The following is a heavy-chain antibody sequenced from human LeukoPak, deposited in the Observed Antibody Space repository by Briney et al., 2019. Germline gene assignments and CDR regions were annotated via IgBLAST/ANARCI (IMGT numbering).Heavy chain of an antibody. V-gene: IGHV4-39*01. CDR2: IYYSGST. D-gene: IGHD3-22*01. CDR3: ARNEAMIVVENWFDP. J-gene: IGHJ5*02. CDR1: GGSLSSSTYY. Sequence: MTSETLSLTCTVSGGSLSSSTYYWGWIRQPPGKGLEWIGSIYYSGSTYYNPSLKSRVTISVDTSKNQFSLKLSSVTAADTAVYYCARNEAMIVVENWFDPWGQGTLVTVSS.